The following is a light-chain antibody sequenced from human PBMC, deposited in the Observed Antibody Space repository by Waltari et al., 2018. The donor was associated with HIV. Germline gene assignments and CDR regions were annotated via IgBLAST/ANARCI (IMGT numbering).Light chain of an antibody. CDR3: QQYNRWPWT. V-gene: IGKV3-15*01. J-gene: IGKJ1*01. CDR2: GAS. Sequence: TQSPATLSVSPGERVPLSCRASQTVGANVAWYKQKPGQAPRLLIFGASTRASVIPDRFSGSGSGTDFTLTISSLQSEDFAIYYCQQYNRWPWTFGQGTRVEV. CDR1: QTVGAN.